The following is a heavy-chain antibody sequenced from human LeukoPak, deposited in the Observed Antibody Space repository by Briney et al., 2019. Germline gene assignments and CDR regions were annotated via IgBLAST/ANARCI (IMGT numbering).Heavy chain of an antibody. CDR3: ARAVTVAGTSDY. J-gene: IGHJ4*02. D-gene: IGHD6-19*01. CDR2: MNPNSGNT. CDR1: GGTFSSYD. Sequence: ASVTVSCKASGGTFSSYDINWVRQATGQGLEWMGWMNPNSGNTGYAQKFQGRVTMTRNTSISTAYMELSSLRSEDTAVYYCARAVTVAGTSDYWGQGTLVTVSS. V-gene: IGHV1-8*02.